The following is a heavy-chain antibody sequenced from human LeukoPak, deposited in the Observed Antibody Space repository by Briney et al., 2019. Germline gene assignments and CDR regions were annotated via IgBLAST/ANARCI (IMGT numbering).Heavy chain of an antibody. CDR2: INTDGSST. V-gene: IGHV3-74*01. D-gene: IGHD4-17*01. J-gene: IGHJ4*02. CDR1: GFTFSTYW. Sequence: AGSLSLSCAASGFTFSTYWMYWVRQTPGKGLVWVSRINTDGSSTDYADSAKGRFTISRDNAKNTLYLQMNSLKTEDTAVYYCTTILFDYGDYFDYWGKGTLASLSS. CDR3: TTILFDYGDYFDY.